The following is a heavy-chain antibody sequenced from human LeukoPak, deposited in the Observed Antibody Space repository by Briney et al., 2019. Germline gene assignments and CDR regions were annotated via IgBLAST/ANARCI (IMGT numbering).Heavy chain of an antibody. D-gene: IGHD5-18*01. CDR2: ISSSGSTI. CDR3: ARGDSGYSYGPGVLDY. Sequence: LGGSLRLSCAASGFTFSSYEMNWVRQAPGKGLEWVSYISSSGSTIYYADSVKGRFTISRDNAKNSLYLQMNSLRAEDTAVYYCARGDSGYSYGPGVLDYWGQGTLVTVSS. CDR1: GFTFSSYE. J-gene: IGHJ4*02. V-gene: IGHV3-48*03.